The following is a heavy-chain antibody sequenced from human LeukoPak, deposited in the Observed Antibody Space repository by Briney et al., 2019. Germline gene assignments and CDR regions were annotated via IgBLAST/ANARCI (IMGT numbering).Heavy chain of an antibody. CDR1: AGTFTSYA. V-gene: IGHV1-69*06. CDR3: ASLGYCSSTSCYLFDY. D-gene: IGHD2-2*01. Sequence: ASVTVSCTASAGTFTSYAISWVRQPPGPGIELVGRIIPIFGAANYLQKFQGIGGITADKSTSTAYMELSSLRSEDTAVYYCASLGYCSSTSCYLFDYWGQGTLVTVSS. CDR2: IIPIFGAA. J-gene: IGHJ4*02.